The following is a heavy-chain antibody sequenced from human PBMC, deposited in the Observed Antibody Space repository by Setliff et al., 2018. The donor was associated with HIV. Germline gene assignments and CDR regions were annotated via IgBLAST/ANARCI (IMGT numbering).Heavy chain of an antibody. CDR1: GGSISSSSYY. V-gene: IGHV4-39*01. D-gene: IGHD5-12*01. CDR2: IYYSGST. CDR3: ASDRKAERWLQLGGNFDY. J-gene: IGHJ4*02. Sequence: KASETLSLTCTVSGGSISSSSYYWGWIRQPPGKGLEWIGSIYYSGSTYYNPSLKSRVTISVDTSKNQFSLKLSSVTAADPAVYYCASDRKAERWLQLGGNFDYWGQGTLVTVSS.